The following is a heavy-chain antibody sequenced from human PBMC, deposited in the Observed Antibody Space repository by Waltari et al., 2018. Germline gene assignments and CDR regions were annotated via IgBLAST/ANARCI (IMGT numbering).Heavy chain of an antibody. J-gene: IGHJ3*01. V-gene: IGHV3-33*01. CDR3: ARDIIAPRPDGFDV. CDR1: GFPFNHFG. D-gene: IGHD6-6*01. CDR2: IRYDGDNK. Sequence: QLQLVESGGGVVQPGGSLRLSCEASGFPFNHFGLHWVRQAPGKGLEWVAGIRYDGDNKFYADSVKGRFIISRDNSKNTLFLETNSLRIEDTAVYYCARDIIAPRPDGFDVWGQGTLVTVSA.